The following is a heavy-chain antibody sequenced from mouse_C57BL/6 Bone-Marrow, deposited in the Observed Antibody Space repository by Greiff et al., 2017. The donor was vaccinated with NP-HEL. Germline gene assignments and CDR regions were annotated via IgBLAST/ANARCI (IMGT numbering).Heavy chain of an antibody. CDR2: IDPSDSYT. V-gene: IGHV1-69*01. Sequence: VQLQQPGAELVMPGASVKLSCKASGYTFTSYWMHWVKQRPGQGLEWIGEIDPSDSYTNYNQKFKGKSTLTVDKSSSTAYMQLSSLTSEDSAVYYCARVFRDYAMDYWGQGTSVTVSS. CDR3: ARVFRDYAMDY. CDR1: GYTFTSYW. J-gene: IGHJ4*01.